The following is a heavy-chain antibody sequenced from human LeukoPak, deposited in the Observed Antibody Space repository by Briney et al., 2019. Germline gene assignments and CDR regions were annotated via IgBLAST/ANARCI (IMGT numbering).Heavy chain of an antibody. J-gene: IGHJ5*02. CDR3: ARPRGAAAGTFGFDP. V-gene: IGHV3-30*03. Sequence: PGRSLRLSCAASGFTFTSYVMHWVGQAPGKGLQWLALISYDGSNKYYADSVKGRFTISRDNSKNTLYLQMNSLRAEDTAVYYCARPRGAAAGTFGFDPWGQGTLVTVSS. CDR1: GFTFTSYV. CDR2: ISYDGSNK. D-gene: IGHD6-13*01.